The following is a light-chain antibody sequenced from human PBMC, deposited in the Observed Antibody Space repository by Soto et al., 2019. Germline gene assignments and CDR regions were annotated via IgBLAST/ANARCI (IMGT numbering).Light chain of an antibody. Sequence: DIQMTQSPSSLSASVGDRVTITCRASQSISSYLNWYQQKPGKAPKLLIYAASSLQSGVPSRFSGSGSGTDFTLIISSLQPEDFATCYCQQCYSTPYTFGQGTKLEIK. CDR2: AAS. CDR3: QQCYSTPYT. CDR1: QSISSY. V-gene: IGKV1-39*01. J-gene: IGKJ2*01.